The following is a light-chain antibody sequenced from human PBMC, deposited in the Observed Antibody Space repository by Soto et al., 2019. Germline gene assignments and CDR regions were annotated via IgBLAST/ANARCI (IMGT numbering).Light chain of an antibody. CDR2: DAS. Sequence: DIQMTQSPSTLSASVGDRVTITCRASQSISSWLAWYQQKPGKAPKILIYDASSLESGVPSRFSGSGSETEFTLTISRLQPDDFATYYCQQYNGWEWTFGQGTKVEIK. J-gene: IGKJ1*01. CDR1: QSISSW. CDR3: QQYNGWEWT. V-gene: IGKV1-5*01.